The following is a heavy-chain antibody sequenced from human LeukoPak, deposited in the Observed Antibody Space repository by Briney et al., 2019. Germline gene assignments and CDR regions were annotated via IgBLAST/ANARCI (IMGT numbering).Heavy chain of an antibody. CDR1: GFTVSSNY. CDR3: AKDLIMLGPVRGWFDS. D-gene: IGHD3-16*01. V-gene: IGHV3-53*05. Sequence: GGSLRLSCAASGFTVSSNYMSWVRQAPGKGLEWVSVIYSGGSTYYADSVKGRFTISRDDSKNTLYLQMNSLRPDHTAVYYCAKDLIMLGPVRGWFDSWGQGTQVSVSS. CDR2: IYSGGST. J-gene: IGHJ5*01.